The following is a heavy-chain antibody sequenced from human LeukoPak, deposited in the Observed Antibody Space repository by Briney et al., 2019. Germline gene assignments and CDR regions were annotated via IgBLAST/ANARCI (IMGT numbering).Heavy chain of an antibody. CDR2: IYTSGST. CDR3: ARSYNRYYFDY. V-gene: IGHV4-61*02. D-gene: IGHD1-1*01. CDR1: GGSISSSSYY. Sequence: MPSETLSLTCTVSGGSISSSSYYWSWIRQPAGKGLEWIGRIYTSGSTNYNPSLKSRVTISVDTSKNQFSLKLSSVTAADTAVYYCARSYNRYYFDYWGQGTLVTVSS. J-gene: IGHJ4*02.